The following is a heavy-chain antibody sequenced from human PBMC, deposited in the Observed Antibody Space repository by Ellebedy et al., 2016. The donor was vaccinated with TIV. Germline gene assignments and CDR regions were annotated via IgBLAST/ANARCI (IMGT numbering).Heavy chain of an antibody. CDR1: GYTFTGYY. CDR3: ARGMHDYGALGGY. V-gene: IGHV1-2*02. J-gene: IGHJ4*02. CDR2: INPNSGGT. D-gene: IGHD4-17*01. Sequence: ASVKVSCKASGYTFTGYYMHWVRQAPGQGLEWMGWINPNSGGTNYAQKFQGRVAMTRDTSISTAYMELSRLRSDDTAVHSCARGMHDYGALGGYWGQGTLVTVSS.